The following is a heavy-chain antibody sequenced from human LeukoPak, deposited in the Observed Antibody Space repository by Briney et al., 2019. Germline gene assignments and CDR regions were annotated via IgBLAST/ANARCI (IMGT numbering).Heavy chain of an antibody. V-gene: IGHV3-48*03. CDR3: ASLGSSTVTLDY. J-gene: IGHJ4*02. CDR1: GFPFSSYE. D-gene: IGHD4-17*01. Sequence: GGSLSLSCAASGFPFSSYEMNWVRQAPGKGLEWVSYISSSGSTIYYADSVKGRFTISRDNAKNSLYLQMNSLRAEDTAVYYCASLGSSTVTLDYWGQGTLVTVSS. CDR2: ISSSGSTI.